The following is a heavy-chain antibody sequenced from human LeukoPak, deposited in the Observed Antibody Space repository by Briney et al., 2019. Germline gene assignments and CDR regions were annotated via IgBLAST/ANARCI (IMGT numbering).Heavy chain of an antibody. CDR3: ARDHWDGSYSRGDY. V-gene: IGHV1-69*13. CDR2: ITPVFGTR. Sequence: SVKVSCKASGGTFSSYAISWVRQAPGQGLEWMGGITPVFGTRNSAQKFQGRVTITADESTSTAYMELSRLRSEDTAVYYCARDHWDGSYSRGDYWGQGTLVIVSS. CDR1: GGTFSSYA. J-gene: IGHJ4*02. D-gene: IGHD1-26*01.